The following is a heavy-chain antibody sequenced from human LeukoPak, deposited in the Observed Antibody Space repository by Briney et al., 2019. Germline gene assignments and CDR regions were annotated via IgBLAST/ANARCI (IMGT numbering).Heavy chain of an antibody. CDR1: GGSISSSSYY. CDR2: IYYSGST. Sequence: SETLSLTCTVSGGSISSSSYYWGWIRQPPGKGLEWIGSIYYSGSTYYNPSLKSRVTISVDTSKNQFSLKLSSVTAADTAVYYCASVGATNVWGQGTLVTVSS. V-gene: IGHV4-39*01. D-gene: IGHD1-26*01. J-gene: IGHJ4*02. CDR3: ASVGATNV.